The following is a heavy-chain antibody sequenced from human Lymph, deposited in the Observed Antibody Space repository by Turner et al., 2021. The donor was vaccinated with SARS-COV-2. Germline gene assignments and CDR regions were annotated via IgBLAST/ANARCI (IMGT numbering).Heavy chain of an antibody. CDR3: ARDVERYNDFWSGYSGGYGMDV. V-gene: IGHV1-2*02. Sequence: QVQLVQSGAEVKKPGASVKVSCKASGSTFTGSYMHWVRQAPGQGLEWMGWINPKSGGTNYAQKFQGRVTMTRDTSISAAYMELSRLRSDDTAVYYCARDVERYNDFWSGYSGGYGMDVWGQGTTVTVSS. D-gene: IGHD3-3*01. CDR2: INPKSGGT. J-gene: IGHJ6*02. CDR1: GSTFTGSY.